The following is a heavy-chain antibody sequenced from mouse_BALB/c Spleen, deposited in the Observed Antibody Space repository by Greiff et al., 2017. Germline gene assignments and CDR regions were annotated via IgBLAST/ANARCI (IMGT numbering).Heavy chain of an antibody. CDR3: ARTYYGKGGYYFDY. V-gene: IGHV1S135*01. CDR1: GYSFTSYY. J-gene: IGHJ2*01. Sequence: VQLQQSGAELVKPGASVKISCKASGYSFTSYYMHWVKQSHGKSLEWIGYIDPFNGGTSYNQKFKGKATLTVDKSSSTAYMHLSSLTSEDSAVYYCARTYYGKGGYYFDYWGQGTTLTVSS. D-gene: IGHD2-10*01. CDR2: IDPFNGGT.